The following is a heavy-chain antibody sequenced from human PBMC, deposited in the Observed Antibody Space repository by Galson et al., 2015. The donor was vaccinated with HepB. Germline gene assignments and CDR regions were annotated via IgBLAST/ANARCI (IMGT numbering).Heavy chain of an antibody. Sequence: SLRLSCAASGYTFSSYGISWLRQAPGQGPEYMGRISASKSNTNYAHTLQGRVTITTDKSTNTTYMELKSLRADDTAVYYCANRTGTYSYYFDVWGQGTLVVVSS. CDR2: ISASKSNT. CDR1: GYTFSSYG. V-gene: IGHV1-18*01. CDR3: ANRTGTYSYYFDV. D-gene: IGHD3-10*01. J-gene: IGHJ4*02.